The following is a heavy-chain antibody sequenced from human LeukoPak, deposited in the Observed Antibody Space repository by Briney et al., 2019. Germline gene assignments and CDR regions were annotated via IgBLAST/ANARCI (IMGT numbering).Heavy chain of an antibody. D-gene: IGHD3-10*01. J-gene: IGHJ2*01. CDR1: GFTFSSYS. V-gene: IGHV3-48*01. Sequence: PGGSLRLSCAASGFTFSSYSMNWVRQSPGKGLEWVSYISGSSNTIYYADSVKGRFTISRDNAKNSLYLQMNSLRAEDTAVYYCARVGAKGGWYFDLWGRGTLVTVSS. CDR3: ARVGAKGGWYFDL. CDR2: ISGSSNTI.